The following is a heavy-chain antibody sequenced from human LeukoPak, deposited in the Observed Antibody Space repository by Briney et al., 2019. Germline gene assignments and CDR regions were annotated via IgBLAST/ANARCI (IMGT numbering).Heavy chain of an antibody. CDR2: ISSSSSTI. J-gene: IGHJ6*02. V-gene: IGHV3-48*01. CDR1: GFTFSSYS. Sequence: PGGSLRLSCAASGFTFSSYSMNWVRQAPGKGLEWVSYISSSSSTIYYVDSVKGRFTISRDNAKNSLYLQMNSLRAEDTAVYYCAREEVTMVRGVIKEDYYYYGMDVWGQGTTVTVSS. CDR3: AREEVTMVRGVIKEDYYYYGMDV. D-gene: IGHD3-10*01.